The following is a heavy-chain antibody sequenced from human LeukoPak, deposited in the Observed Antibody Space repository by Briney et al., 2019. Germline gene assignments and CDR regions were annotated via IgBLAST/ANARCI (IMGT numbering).Heavy chain of an antibody. D-gene: IGHD2-15*01. Sequence: GGSLSLSCAASGFTFSDYSMNWVRQAPGKGLEWVASISSSSPYIYYTDSVKGRFTISRDNAKNSLYLQMNSLRAEDTAVYYCARDRGYCSGGTCFVSYFDLWGQGTLVTVSS. CDR3: ARDRGYCSGGTCFVSYFDL. CDR2: ISSSSPYI. V-gene: IGHV3-21*01. CDR1: GFTFSDYS. J-gene: IGHJ4*02.